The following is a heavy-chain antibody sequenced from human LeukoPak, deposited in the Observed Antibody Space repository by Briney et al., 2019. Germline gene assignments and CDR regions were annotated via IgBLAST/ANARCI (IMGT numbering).Heavy chain of an antibody. V-gene: IGHV3-48*01. CDR3: ARVRSRDWFDP. CDR2: ISSSSSTI. D-gene: IGHD2-21*01. CDR1: GFTFSSYS. Sequence: GGSLRLSCAASGFTFSSYSMNWVRQAPGKGLEWVSYISSSSSTIYYADSVKGRFTISRGNAKNSLYLQMNSLRAEDTAVYYCARVRSRDWFDPWGQGTLVTVSS. J-gene: IGHJ5*02.